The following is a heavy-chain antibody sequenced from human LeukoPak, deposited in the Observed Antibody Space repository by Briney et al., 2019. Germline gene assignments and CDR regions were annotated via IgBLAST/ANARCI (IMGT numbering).Heavy chain of an antibody. V-gene: IGHV1-8*01. D-gene: IGHD4-17*01. J-gene: IGHJ4*02. CDR1: GYTFTSYD. CDR3: ATYDYGADGWVPDY. Sequence: ASVKVSCKASGYTFTSYDINWVRQATGQGLEWMGWMNPNSGNTGYAQKFQGRVTMTRNTSISTAYMELSSLRSEDTAVYYCATYDYGADGWVPDYWGQGTLVTVSS. CDR2: MNPNSGNT.